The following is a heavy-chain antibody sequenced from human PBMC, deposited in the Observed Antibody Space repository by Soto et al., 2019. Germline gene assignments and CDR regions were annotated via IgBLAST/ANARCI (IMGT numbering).Heavy chain of an antibody. CDR1: GYDFTAHD. Sequence: ASVKVSRKASGYDFTAHDINWVRQASGQGLEWMGWMNPINGATGSARRFQGRVSMTRNTATGKAYLELTSLGSDASAVDYCGRGPSPRAPAGGTPYYFAMDVWGQRTPVTVSS. CDR2: MNPINGAT. CDR3: GRGPSPRAPAGGTPYYFAMDV. J-gene: IGHJ6*02. D-gene: IGHD6-13*01. V-gene: IGHV1-8*02.